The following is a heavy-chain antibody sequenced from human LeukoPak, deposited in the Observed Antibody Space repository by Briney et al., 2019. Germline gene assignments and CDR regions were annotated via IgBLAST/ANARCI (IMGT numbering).Heavy chain of an antibody. CDR1: GYSISSGYY. Sequence: SETLSLTCTVSGYSISSGYYWGWIRQPPGKGLEWIGSIYHSGSTYYNPSLKSRVTISVDKSKNQFSLKLSSVTAADTAVYYCASSVMVRGVIIKLGYWGQGTLVTVSS. V-gene: IGHV4-38-2*02. CDR3: ASSVMVRGVIIKLGY. D-gene: IGHD3-10*01. CDR2: IYHSGST. J-gene: IGHJ4*02.